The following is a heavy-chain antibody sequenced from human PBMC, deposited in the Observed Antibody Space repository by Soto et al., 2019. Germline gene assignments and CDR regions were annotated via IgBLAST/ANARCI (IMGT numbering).Heavy chain of an antibody. Sequence: ETLSLTCTVSGGSISSGGYYWSWVRQAPGKGLEWVSAISGSGGSTYYADSVKGRFTISRDNSKNTLYLQMNSLRAEDTAVYYCATGSVITMIVVVTKYFDYWGQGTLVTVSS. V-gene: IGHV3-23*01. CDR2: ISGSGGST. J-gene: IGHJ4*02. CDR1: GGSISSGGYY. CDR3: ATGSVITMIVVVTKYFDY. D-gene: IGHD3-22*01.